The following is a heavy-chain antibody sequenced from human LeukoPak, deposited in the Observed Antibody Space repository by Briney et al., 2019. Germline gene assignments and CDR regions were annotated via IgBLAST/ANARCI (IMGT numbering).Heavy chain of an antibody. CDR3: ARGGTIFGVVTHLDY. Sequence: GGSLRLSCAASGFTFSSYSMNWVRQAPGKGLEWVSSISSSSSYIYYADSVKGRFTISRDNAKNSLYLQMNSLRAEDTAVYYCARGGTIFGVVTHLDYWGQGTLVTVPS. V-gene: IGHV3-21*01. CDR1: GFTFSSYS. CDR2: ISSSSSYI. D-gene: IGHD3-3*01. J-gene: IGHJ4*02.